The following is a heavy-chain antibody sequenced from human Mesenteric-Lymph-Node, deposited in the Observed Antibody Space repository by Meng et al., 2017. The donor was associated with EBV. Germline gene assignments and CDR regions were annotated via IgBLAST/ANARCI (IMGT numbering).Heavy chain of an antibody. V-gene: IGHV6-1*01. CDR3: ARGATSVFDL. Sequence: QVQLQQSGPGRVKPSXTLPLTCFISGDSVSSSSAAWTWIRQSPSRGLEWLGRTYYRSKWYNDYAVFVKSRITINPDTSKNQFSLQLNSVTPEDTAVYYCARGATSVFDLWGRGTLVTVSS. J-gene: IGHJ2*01. CDR1: GDSVSSSSAA. CDR2: TYYRSKWYN.